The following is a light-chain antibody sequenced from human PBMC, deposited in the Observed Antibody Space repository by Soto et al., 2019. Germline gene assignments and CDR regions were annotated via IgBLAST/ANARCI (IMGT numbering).Light chain of an antibody. CDR1: QSVSSN. Sequence: ERIMTQSPATLSVSPGESATLSCRASQSVSSNLAWYQQKPGQAPRLLIYGVSTRATGIPARFSGSGSGTEFTLTISSLQSEDFAVYYCQQYSNWPPITFGQGTRLAIK. V-gene: IGKV3-15*01. CDR3: QQYSNWPPIT. CDR2: GVS. J-gene: IGKJ5*01.